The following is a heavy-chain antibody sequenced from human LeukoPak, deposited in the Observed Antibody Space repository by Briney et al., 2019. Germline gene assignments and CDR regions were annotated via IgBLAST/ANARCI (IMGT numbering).Heavy chain of an antibody. CDR3: AKSPRGSGSYDAFDI. J-gene: IGHJ3*02. CDR1: GFTVSDNY. V-gene: IGHV3-30*18. Sequence: VGSLRLSCAASGFTVSDNYMTWVRQAPGKGLEWVAVISYDGSIKYYADSVKGRFTISRDNSKNTLYLQMNSLRAEDTAVYYCAKSPRGSGSYDAFDIWGQGTMVIVS. CDR2: ISYDGSIK. D-gene: IGHD1-26*01.